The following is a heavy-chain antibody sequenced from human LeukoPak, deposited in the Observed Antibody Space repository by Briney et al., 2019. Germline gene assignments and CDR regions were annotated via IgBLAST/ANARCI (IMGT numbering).Heavy chain of an antibody. D-gene: IGHD3-10*01. J-gene: IGHJ4*02. CDR3: AKRGESDGLYYFDS. CDR1: GFTFSSYE. V-gene: IGHV3-48*03. Sequence: GGFLRLSCAASGFTFSSYEMNWVRQAPGKGLEWISYISSSGSTMYADSVKGRFTISRDNSKNTLYLQMSSLRAEDTAVYYCAKRGESDGLYYFDSWGQGTLVTVSP. CDR2: ISSSGSTM.